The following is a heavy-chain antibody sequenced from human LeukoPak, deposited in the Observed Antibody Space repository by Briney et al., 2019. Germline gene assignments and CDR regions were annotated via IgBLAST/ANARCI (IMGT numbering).Heavy chain of an antibody. CDR2: ISGSGNTT. CDR3: VRVGGRSSIGGDC. Sequence: PGGSLRLSCAASGFTFSSDVMSWVRQPPGKGLEWVSAISGSGNTTYYADSVKGRFTISRDNAKNTLYLQMNSLRAEDTAVYHCVRVGGRSSIGGDCWGQGTLVTVSS. V-gene: IGHV3-23*01. D-gene: IGHD3-10*01. CDR1: GFTFSSDV. J-gene: IGHJ4*02.